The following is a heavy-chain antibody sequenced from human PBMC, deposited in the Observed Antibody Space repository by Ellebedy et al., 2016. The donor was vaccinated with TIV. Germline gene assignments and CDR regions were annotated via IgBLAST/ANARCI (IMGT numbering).Heavy chain of an antibody. V-gene: IGHV3-30*18. D-gene: IGHD3-10*01. Sequence: PGGSLRLSCAASGFSFSYYGMHWVRQAPGKGLEWVAVISYDGSNKNYADSVKGRFTISRDNSKNTLYLQMNSLRAEDTAVYYCAKDTWFGESDYWGQGTLVTVSS. CDR1: GFSFSYYG. J-gene: IGHJ4*02. CDR2: ISYDGSNK. CDR3: AKDTWFGESDY.